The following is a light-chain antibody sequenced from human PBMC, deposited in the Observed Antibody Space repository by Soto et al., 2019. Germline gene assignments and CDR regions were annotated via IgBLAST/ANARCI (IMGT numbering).Light chain of an antibody. CDR3: QQSYSTART. J-gene: IGKJ1*01. CDR1: QSISSY. V-gene: IGKV1-39*01. Sequence: DIQMTQPPSSLSASVGARVTITCRASQSISSYLNWYQQKPGKAPKVLIYAASSLKSGVPSRFSGSGSGTDFTLTISSLQPEDFATYYCQQSYSTARTFGEGTDVDIK. CDR2: AAS.